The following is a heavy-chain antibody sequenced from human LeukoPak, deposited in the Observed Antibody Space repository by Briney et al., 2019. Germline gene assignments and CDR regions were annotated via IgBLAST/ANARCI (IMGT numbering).Heavy chain of an antibody. CDR1: SGSFSNYY. J-gene: IGHJ4*02. CDR3: ARETTLTGYSSGLGFNY. V-gene: IGHV4-34*01. D-gene: IGHD6-19*01. Sequence: SETLSLTCAVYSGSFSNYYWSWIRQPPGKGLEWIGEITHSGDINYNPSLKSRVIISADTSKNQFSLKLTSVTAADTAVYYCARETTLTGYSSGLGFNYWGQGTLVTVSS. CDR2: ITHSGDI.